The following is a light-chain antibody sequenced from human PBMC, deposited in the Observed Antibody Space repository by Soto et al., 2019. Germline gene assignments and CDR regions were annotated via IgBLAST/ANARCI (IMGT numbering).Light chain of an antibody. CDR3: QQDNKWTPM. CDR2: GAS. Sequence: EIVQTHFTSAVSASPGEGVTLACRASQSIGRYIAWYQQKPGQAPRLLIYGASTRATGIPDRLSGSGSGTEFTLTISSLQSEDFAVYYCQQDNKWTPMFAQGTKAAIK. V-gene: IGKV3-15*01. J-gene: IGKJ1*01. CDR1: QSIGRY.